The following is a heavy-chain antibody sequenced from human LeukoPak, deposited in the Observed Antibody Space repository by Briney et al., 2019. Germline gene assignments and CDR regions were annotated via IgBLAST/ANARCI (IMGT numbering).Heavy chain of an antibody. D-gene: IGHD2-2*01. CDR3: AKDGVRVPAVDGMDV. CDR1: GFTFSSYA. Sequence: GGSLRLSCAASGFTFSSYAMSWVRQAPGKGLEWVSAISGSGSSTYYADSVKGRFTISRDNSKNTLYLQMNSLRAEDTAVYYCAKDGVRVPAVDGMDVWGQGTTVTVSS. CDR2: ISGSGSST. J-gene: IGHJ6*02. V-gene: IGHV3-23*01.